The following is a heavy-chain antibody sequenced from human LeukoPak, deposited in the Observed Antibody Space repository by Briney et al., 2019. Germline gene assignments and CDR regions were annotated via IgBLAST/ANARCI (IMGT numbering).Heavy chain of an antibody. Sequence: GGSLRLSCAASGFTFSNYWMSWVRQAPGKGLEWVSFISSRSSTIYYADSVKGRFTISRDNAKDSLSLQMNSLRDEDTAVYYCARLRDTPMAHSYYGLDVWGQGTTVTVSS. D-gene: IGHD5-18*01. J-gene: IGHJ6*02. CDR1: GFTFSNYW. CDR2: ISSRSSTI. V-gene: IGHV3-48*02. CDR3: ARLRDTPMAHSYYGLDV.